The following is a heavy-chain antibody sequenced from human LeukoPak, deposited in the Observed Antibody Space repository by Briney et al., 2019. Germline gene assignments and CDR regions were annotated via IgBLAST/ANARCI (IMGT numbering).Heavy chain of an antibody. V-gene: IGHV3-23*01. D-gene: IGHD3-10*01. CDR2: ISGSGGST. CDR3: AKDLVSGSYYFFDY. CDR1: GFTFSSNA. Sequence: GGSLRLSCAASGFTFSSNAMSWVRQAPGKGLEWISAISGSGGSTYYADSVKGRFTISRDNSKNTLYLQMNSLRAEDTAVYYCAKDLVSGSYYFFDYWGQGTLVTVSS. J-gene: IGHJ4*02.